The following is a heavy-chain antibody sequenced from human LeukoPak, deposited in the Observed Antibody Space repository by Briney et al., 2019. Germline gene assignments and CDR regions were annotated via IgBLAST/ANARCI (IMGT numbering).Heavy chain of an antibody. CDR3: ARLTADGRLYFVD. CDR1: GFTVNSNY. J-gene: IGHJ4*02. D-gene: IGHD6-13*01. CDR2: LYNTGNT. V-gene: IGHV3-53*01. Sequence: GGSLRLSCAASGFTVNSNYLSWVRQAPGKGLEWVSTLYNTGNTYYANSVKGRFSISRDNSKNTLFLQMNSLRAEDTDVYYCARLTADGRLYFVDWGPGTLVTVSS.